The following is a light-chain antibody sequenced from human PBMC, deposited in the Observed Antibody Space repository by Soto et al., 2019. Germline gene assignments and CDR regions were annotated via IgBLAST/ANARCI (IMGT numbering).Light chain of an antibody. V-gene: IGLV9-49*01. CDR3: GADHGSGSNFVYV. CDR2: VGTGGIVG. CDR1: SHYSHYQ. J-gene: IGLJ7*02. Sequence: QPVLTQPPSASASLGASVTLTCTLSSHYSHYQVDWYQQRPGKGPRFVMRVGTGGIVGSKGDGIPDRFSVLGSGLNRYLTIKNIQEEDESDYHCGADHGSGSNFVYVFGGGTQLTA.